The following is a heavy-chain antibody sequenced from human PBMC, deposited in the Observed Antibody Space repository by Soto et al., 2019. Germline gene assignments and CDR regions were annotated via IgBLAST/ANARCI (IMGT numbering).Heavy chain of an antibody. CDR1: GYTFTSYG. CDR2: ISAYNGNT. D-gene: IGHD5-18*01. Sequence: GASVKVSCKASGYTFTSYGISWVRQAPGQGFEWMGWISAYNGNTNYAQKLQGRVTMTTDTSTSTAYMELRSLRSDDTAVYYCARDGVDTATGYYYGMDVWGQGTTVTVSS. CDR3: ARDGVDTATGYYYGMDV. V-gene: IGHV1-18*01. J-gene: IGHJ6*02.